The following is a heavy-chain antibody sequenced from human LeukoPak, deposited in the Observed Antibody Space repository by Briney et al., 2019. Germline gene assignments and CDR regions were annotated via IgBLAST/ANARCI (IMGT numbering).Heavy chain of an antibody. CDR3: ARDTIPGKYCSSTSCYAHYYYGMDV. Sequence: GGSLRLSCAASGFTFSSYEMNWVRQAPGKGLEWVSYISSSGSTIYYADSVKGRFTISRDNAKNSLYLQMNSLRAEDTAVYYCARDTIPGKYCSSTSCYAHYYYGMDVWGQGTTVTVSS. V-gene: IGHV3-48*03. CDR2: ISSSGSTI. J-gene: IGHJ6*02. CDR1: GFTFSSYE. D-gene: IGHD2-2*01.